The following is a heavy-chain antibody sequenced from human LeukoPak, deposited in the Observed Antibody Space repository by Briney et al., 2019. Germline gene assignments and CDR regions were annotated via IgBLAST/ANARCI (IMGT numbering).Heavy chain of an antibody. CDR2: MNPNSGNT. D-gene: IGHD3-22*01. V-gene: IGHV1-8*01. CDR3: ARAYDSSGYYSDY. Sequence: ASVKVSCKASGYTFTSYDINWVRQATGQGLEWMGWMNPNSGNTGYAQKFQGRVTMTRNTSISTAYMELSSLRSEDTAAYYCARAYDSSGYYSDYWGQGTLVTVSS. J-gene: IGHJ4*02. CDR1: GYTFTSYD.